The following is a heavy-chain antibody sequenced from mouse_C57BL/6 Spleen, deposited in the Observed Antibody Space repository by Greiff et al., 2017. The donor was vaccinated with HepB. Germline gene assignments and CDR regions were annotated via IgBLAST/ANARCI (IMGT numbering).Heavy chain of an antibody. V-gene: IGHV1-58*01. CDR2: SYIGNGYT. CDR1: GYTFTSYG. CDR3: ATCSPYYDGSSYWYVDV. D-gene: IGHD1-1*01. Sequence: EVQLQQSGAELVRPGSSVKMSCKTSGYTFTSYGINWVKQRHGQGLEWTGYSYIGNGYTEYNEKFKGKSTLTSDTSASTAYMQLSSRTSEDSAIYFCATCSPYYDGSSYWYVDVWGTGTTVTVAS. J-gene: IGHJ1*03.